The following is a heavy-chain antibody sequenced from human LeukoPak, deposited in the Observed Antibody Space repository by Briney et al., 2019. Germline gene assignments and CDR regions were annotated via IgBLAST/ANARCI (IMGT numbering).Heavy chain of an antibody. D-gene: IGHD2-21*02. Sequence: PGGSLRLSCAASGFTFSSYWMSWVRQAPGKGLEWVANIKQDGSEKYYVDSVKGRFTISRDNAKNSLYLQMNSLRAEDTAVYYCARKGAYCGGDCYFDNWFDPWAREPWSPSPQ. J-gene: IGHJ5*02. CDR1: GFTFSSYW. CDR2: IKQDGSEK. CDR3: ARKGAYCGGDCYFDNWFDP. V-gene: IGHV3-7*01.